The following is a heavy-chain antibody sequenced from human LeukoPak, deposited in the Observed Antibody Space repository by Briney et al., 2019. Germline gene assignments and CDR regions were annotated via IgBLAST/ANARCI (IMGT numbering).Heavy chain of an antibody. D-gene: IGHD6-19*01. V-gene: IGHV1-2*02. J-gene: IGHJ4*02. CDR3: ARGPRLIAVAGHFDY. CDR2: INPNSGGT. Sequence: ASVKVSFKASGYTFTGYYMHWVRQAPGQGLEWMGWINPNSGGTDYAQKFQGRVTMTRDTSISTAYMELSRLRSDDTAVYYCARGPRLIAVAGHFDYWGQGTLVTVSS. CDR1: GYTFTGYY.